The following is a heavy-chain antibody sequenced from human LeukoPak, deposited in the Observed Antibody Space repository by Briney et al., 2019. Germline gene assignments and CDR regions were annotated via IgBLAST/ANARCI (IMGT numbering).Heavy chain of an antibody. V-gene: IGHV3-23*01. Sequence: PGGSLRLSCAASGFTFSNSAMSWVRQAPGKGLEWVSAISESGSGTYYADSVKGRFTISRDNSKDTLSLQMNSLRAEDTAVYYCAKDIAQGYTFGSIEQDYWGQGTLVTVSS. J-gene: IGHJ4*02. CDR1: GFTFSNSA. CDR2: ISESGSGT. CDR3: AKDIAQGYTFGSIEQDY. D-gene: IGHD5-18*01.